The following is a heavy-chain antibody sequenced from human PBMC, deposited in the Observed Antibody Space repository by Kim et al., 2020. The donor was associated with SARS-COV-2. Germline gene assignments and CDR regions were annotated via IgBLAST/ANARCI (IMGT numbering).Heavy chain of an antibody. J-gene: IGHJ4*02. Sequence: ASVKVSCKASGFKFISFDINWVRQAPGQGLQWLGWMNPRSGRAGYAQEFQGRVTMTRDISISTAYMDLSSLTSDDTAVYYCGTETPPTDWGQGTLLSGTS. V-gene: IGHV1-8*01. D-gene: IGHD4-17*01. CDR3: GTETPPTD. CDR1: GFKFISFD. CDR2: MNPRSGRA.